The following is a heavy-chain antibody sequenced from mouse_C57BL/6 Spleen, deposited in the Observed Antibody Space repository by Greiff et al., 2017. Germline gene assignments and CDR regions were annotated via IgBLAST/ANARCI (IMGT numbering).Heavy chain of an antibody. D-gene: IGHD2-3*01. CDR2: INPSNGGT. CDR3: AFDGYYLGFAY. V-gene: IGHV1-53*01. J-gene: IGHJ3*01. CDR1: GYTFTSYW. Sequence: QVQLQQPGPELVKPGASVKMSCKASGYTFTSYWMHWVTQRPGQGLEWIGNINPSNGGTTYKEKFKSKATLTVDKSSSTAYMQLSSLTSEDFAVYYCAFDGYYLGFAYWGQGTLVTVSA.